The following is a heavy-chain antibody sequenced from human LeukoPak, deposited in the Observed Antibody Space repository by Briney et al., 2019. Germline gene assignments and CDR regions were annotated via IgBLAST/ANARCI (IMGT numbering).Heavy chain of an antibody. J-gene: IGHJ6*03. V-gene: IGHV3-7*01. CDR1: GFTFSSYW. CDR2: IKQDGSEK. CDR3: ARDHCSSTSCYNYYYYYMDV. D-gene: IGHD2-2*01. Sequence: GGSLRLSCAASGFTFSSYWMSWVRQAPGKGLEWVANIKQDGSEKYYVDSVKGRFTISRDNAKNSLYLQMNSLRAEDTAVYYCARDHCSSTSCYNYYYYYMDVWGKGTTVTVSS.